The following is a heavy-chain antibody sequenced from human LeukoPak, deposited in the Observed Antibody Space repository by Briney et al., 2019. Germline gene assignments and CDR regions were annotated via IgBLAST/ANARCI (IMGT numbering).Heavy chain of an antibody. CDR3: ARAPYSSSWDY. J-gene: IGHJ4*02. D-gene: IGHD6-13*01. CDR2: IYQSGST. CDR1: GGSISSGGYF. V-gene: IGHV4-30-2*01. Sequence: KSSETLSLTCTVSGGSISSGGYFWTWIRQPPGKGLEWIGYIYQSGSTYYNPSLKSRVTISVDTSKNQFSLKLSSVTAADTAVYYCARAPYSSSWDYWGQGTLVTVSS.